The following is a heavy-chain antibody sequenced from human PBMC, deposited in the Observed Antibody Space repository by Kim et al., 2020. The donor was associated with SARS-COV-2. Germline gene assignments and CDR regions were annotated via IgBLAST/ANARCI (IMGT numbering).Heavy chain of an antibody. CDR3: ARAAGDLNYYYYGMDV. D-gene: IGHD6-13*01. Sequence: PSHKSRVTMSVDTSKNPFSLKLSSVTAADTAVYYCARAAGDLNYYYYGMDVWGQGTTVTVSS. V-gene: IGHV4-4*07. J-gene: IGHJ6*02.